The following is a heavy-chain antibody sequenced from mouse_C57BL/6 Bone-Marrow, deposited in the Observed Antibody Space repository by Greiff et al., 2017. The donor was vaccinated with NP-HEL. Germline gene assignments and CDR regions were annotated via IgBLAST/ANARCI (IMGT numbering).Heavy chain of an antibody. Sequence: VQLQQSGAELARPGASVKLSCKASGYTFTSYGISFVKQRTGQGLEWIGEIYPRSGNTYYNEKFKGKATLTADKSSSTAYMELRSLTSEDSAVYFCARRGNRAQATLLDYWGQGTTLTVSS. CDR3: ARRGNRAQATLLDY. D-gene: IGHD3-2*02. CDR2: IYPRSGNT. V-gene: IGHV1-81*01. J-gene: IGHJ2*01. CDR1: GYTFTSYG.